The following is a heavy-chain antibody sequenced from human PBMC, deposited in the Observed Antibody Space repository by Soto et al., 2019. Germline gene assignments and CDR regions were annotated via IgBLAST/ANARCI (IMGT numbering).Heavy chain of an antibody. CDR2: IWYDGSNK. Sequence: QVQLVESGGGVVQPGRSLRLSCAASGFTFSSYGMHWVRQAPGKGLEWVAVIWYDGSNKYYADSVKGRFTISRDNSKNTLYLQMNSLRAEDTAVYYCARARRATMVRGVIIGDDAFDIWGQGTMVTVSS. CDR3: ARARRATMVRGVIIGDDAFDI. V-gene: IGHV3-33*01. CDR1: GFTFSSYG. J-gene: IGHJ3*02. D-gene: IGHD3-10*01.